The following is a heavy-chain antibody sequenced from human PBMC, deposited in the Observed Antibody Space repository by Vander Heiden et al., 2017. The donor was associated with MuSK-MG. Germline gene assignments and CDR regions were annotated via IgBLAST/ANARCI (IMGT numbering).Heavy chain of an antibody. J-gene: IGHJ6*03. D-gene: IGHD2-2*01. CDR1: GGSISSRNYY. CDR3: ARAGRTSRAGYYYMDV. Sequence: QLQLQESGPGLVKPSQTLALTCTVSGGSISSRNYYWSWIRQHPGKGLEWIGYIYYSGSTSYNPSLKSRVTISVDTSKNQFSLKLSSVTAADTAVYYCARAGRTSRAGYYYMDVWGKGTTVTVSS. V-gene: IGHV4-31*03. CDR2: IYYSGST.